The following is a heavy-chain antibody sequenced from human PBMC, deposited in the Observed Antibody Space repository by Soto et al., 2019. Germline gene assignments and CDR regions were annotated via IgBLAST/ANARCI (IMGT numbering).Heavy chain of an antibody. J-gene: IGHJ4*02. CDR3: ARATPYYYDSSGYQKIHYFDY. CDR2: IYYSGST. V-gene: IGHV4-59*01. D-gene: IGHD3-22*01. Sequence: SETLSLTCTVSGGSISSYYWSWIRQPPGKGLEWIGYIYYSGSTNYNPSLKSRVTISVDTSKNQFSLKLSSVTAADTAVYYCARATPYYYDSSGYQKIHYFDYWGQGTLVTVSS. CDR1: GGSISSYY.